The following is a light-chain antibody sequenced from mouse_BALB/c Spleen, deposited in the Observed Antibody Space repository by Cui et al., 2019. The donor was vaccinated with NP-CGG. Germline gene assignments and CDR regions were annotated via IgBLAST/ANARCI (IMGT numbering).Light chain of an antibody. CDR3: ALWYSNHWV. CDR1: TGAVITSNY. Sequence: QAVMTQESALTTSPGETVTLTCRSSTGAVITSNYANWVQEKPDHLFTGLIGCTNNRAPGVPARFSGSLIGDKAALTITGTQTEDEAIYFCALWYSNHWVFGGGTKLTVL. CDR2: CTN. J-gene: IGLJ1*01. V-gene: IGLV1*01.